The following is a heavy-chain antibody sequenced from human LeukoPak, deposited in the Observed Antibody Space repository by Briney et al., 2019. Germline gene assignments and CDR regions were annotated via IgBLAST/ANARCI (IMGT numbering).Heavy chain of an antibody. V-gene: IGHV1-18*01. CDR1: GNPFSTYG. Sequence: ASAKVSCKASGNPFSTYGISWVRQAPGQGLEWLAWITTSNGNTNYAQKFQGRVTVTTDTSTSTTYMELRSLRSDDTAVYYCATMRRDYSSTPERYFDYWGQGTLVTVSS. CDR3: ATMRRDYSSTPERYFDY. CDR2: ITTSNGNT. J-gene: IGHJ4*02. D-gene: IGHD3-10*01.